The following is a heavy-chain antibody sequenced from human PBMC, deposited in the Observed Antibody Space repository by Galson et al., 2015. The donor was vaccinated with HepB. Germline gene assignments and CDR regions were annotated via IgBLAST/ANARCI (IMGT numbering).Heavy chain of an antibody. CDR2: IRSKAYGGTT. Sequence: SLRLSCAASGFTFGDYAMSWVRQAPGKGLEWVGFIRSKAYGGTTEYAASVKGRFTISRDDSRSIAYLQMNSLKTEDTAVYYCTRGSNYYDSSGYYCDYWGQGTLVTVSS. J-gene: IGHJ4*02. CDR3: TRGSNYYDSSGYYCDY. V-gene: IGHV3-49*04. CDR1: GFTFGDYA. D-gene: IGHD3-22*01.